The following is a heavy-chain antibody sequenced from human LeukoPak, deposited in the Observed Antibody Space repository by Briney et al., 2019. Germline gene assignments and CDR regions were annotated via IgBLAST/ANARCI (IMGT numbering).Heavy chain of an antibody. CDR2: IYYSGST. Sequence: SETLSLTCTVSGGSISSSSYYWGWIRQPPGKGLEWIGSIYYSGSTYYNPSLKSRVTISVDTSKNQFSLKLSSVTAADTAVYYCARGAIRIRGGSAHNWFDPWGQGTLVTVSS. D-gene: IGHD2-21*01. CDR1: GGSISSSSYY. V-gene: IGHV4-39*07. J-gene: IGHJ5*02. CDR3: ARGAIRIRGGSAHNWFDP.